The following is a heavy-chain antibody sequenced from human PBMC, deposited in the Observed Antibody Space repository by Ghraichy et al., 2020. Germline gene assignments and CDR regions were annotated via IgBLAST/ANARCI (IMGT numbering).Heavy chain of an antibody. D-gene: IGHD6-25*01. Sequence: SGPTLVKPTQTLTLTCTFSGFSLSTSGMCVSWIRQPPGKALEWLARIDWDDDKYYSTSLKTRLTISKDTSKNQVVLSMTNMDPVDTATYYCARMAPYRFRLGTWPDYYYYMDVWGKGTTVTVSS. V-gene: IGHV2-70*11. J-gene: IGHJ6*03. CDR1: GFSLSTSGMC. CDR2: IDWDDDK. CDR3: ARMAPYRFRLGTWPDYYYYMDV.